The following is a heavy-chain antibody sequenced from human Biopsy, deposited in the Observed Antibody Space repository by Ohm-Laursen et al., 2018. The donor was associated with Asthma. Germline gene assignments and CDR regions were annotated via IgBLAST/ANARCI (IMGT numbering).Heavy chain of an antibody. CDR2: STQGGGT. CDR1: GDSFTYPGYY. V-gene: IGHV4-34*01. D-gene: IGHD3-3*01. Sequence: TLSLTCSVSGDSFTYPGYYWSWVRQLPGRGLEWIGESTQGGGTTFNPSLKSRVTISIDSSKSQLSLKVRSVTAADTAVYYCARGPEWNGLDVWGQGTTVTVSS. CDR3: ARGPEWNGLDV. J-gene: IGHJ6*02.